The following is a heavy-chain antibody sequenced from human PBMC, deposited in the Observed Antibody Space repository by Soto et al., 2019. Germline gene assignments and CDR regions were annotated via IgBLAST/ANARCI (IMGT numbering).Heavy chain of an antibody. CDR2: FDPEDGET. J-gene: IGHJ4*02. CDR3: ATGAFYGDFLLDY. D-gene: IGHD4-17*01. Sequence: ASVKVSCKVSGYTLTELSMHWVRQAPGKGLEWMGGFDPEDGETIYAQKFQGRVTMTEDTSTDTAYMELSSLRSEDTAVYCCATGAFYGDFLLDYWGQGTLVTVSS. CDR1: GYTLTELS. V-gene: IGHV1-24*01.